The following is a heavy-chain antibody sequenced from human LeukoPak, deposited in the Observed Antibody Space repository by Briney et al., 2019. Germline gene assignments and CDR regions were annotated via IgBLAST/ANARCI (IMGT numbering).Heavy chain of an antibody. D-gene: IGHD3-22*01. CDR1: GGSISSGGYY. CDR2: IYTSGST. CDR3: ARERIVVVTRAFDY. J-gene: IGHJ4*02. Sequence: SQTLSLTCTVSGGSISSGGYYWSWIRQPAGKGLEWIGRIYTSGSTNYNPSLKSRVTMSVDTSKNQFSLKLSSVTAADTAVYYCARERIVVVTRAFDYWGQGTLVTVSS. V-gene: IGHV4-61*02.